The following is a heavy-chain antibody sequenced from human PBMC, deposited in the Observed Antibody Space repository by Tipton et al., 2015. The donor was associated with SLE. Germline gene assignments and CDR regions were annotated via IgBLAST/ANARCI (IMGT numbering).Heavy chain of an antibody. D-gene: IGHD3-3*01. CDR3: AKDLGTIFGVVITY. J-gene: IGHJ4*02. Sequence: LSLTCTVSGGSISSYYWSWIRQAPGKGLEWVSYISSSGSTIYYADSVKGRFTISRDNAKNSLYLQMNSLRAEDTAVYYCAKDLGTIFGVVITYWGQGTLVTVSS. V-gene: IGHV3-11*01. CDR1: GGSISSYY. CDR2: ISSSGSTI.